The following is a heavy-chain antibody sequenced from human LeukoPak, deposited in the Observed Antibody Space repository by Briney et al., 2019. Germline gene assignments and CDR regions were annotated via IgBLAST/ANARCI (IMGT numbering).Heavy chain of an antibody. J-gene: IGHJ6*03. D-gene: IGHD6-6*01. CDR1: GYTFTGYY. CDR3: ARAARPWYYYYYMDV. Sequence: GASVKVSCKASGYTFTGYYMHWVQQAPGQGLEWMGWINPNSGGTNYAQKFQGRVTMTRDTSISTAYMELSRLRSDDTAVYYCARAARPWYYYYYMDVWGKGTTVTVSS. CDR2: INPNSGGT. V-gene: IGHV1-2*02.